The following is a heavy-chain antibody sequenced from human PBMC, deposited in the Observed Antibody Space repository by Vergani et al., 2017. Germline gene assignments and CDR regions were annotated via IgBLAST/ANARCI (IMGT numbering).Heavy chain of an antibody. Sequence: EVQLLESGGGLVQPGGSLRLSCEASGFSFPGYAMSWVRQAPGKGLEWVSSVSGSSATPYYADSVKGRFIISRDNSKNTLHLQINSLRAEDTAVYYCAKDRIVVVPAPYYFDYWGQGTLVTVSS. CDR3: AKDRIVVVPAPYYFDY. CDR1: GFSFPGYA. V-gene: IGHV3-23*01. J-gene: IGHJ4*02. D-gene: IGHD2-15*01. CDR2: VSGSSATP.